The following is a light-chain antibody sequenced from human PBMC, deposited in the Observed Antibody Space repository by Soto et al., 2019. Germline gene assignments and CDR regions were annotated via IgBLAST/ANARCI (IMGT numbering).Light chain of an antibody. CDR3: HQYYRTPLT. CDR1: QTSLYSSNNKNY. Sequence: DIVMTQSPDSLSVSLGERATINCKSIQTSLYSSNNKNYLAWYQQKPGQPPKLLIYWASTRETGVPARISGSWSGTDFTLTVSRLQAEDVAVYYCHQYYRTPLTFVGGTKVEIK. CDR2: WAS. V-gene: IGKV4-1*01. J-gene: IGKJ4*01.